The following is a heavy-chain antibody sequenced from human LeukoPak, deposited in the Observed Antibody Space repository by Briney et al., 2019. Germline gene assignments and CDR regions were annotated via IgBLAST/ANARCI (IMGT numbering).Heavy chain of an antibody. D-gene: IGHD3-3*01. J-gene: IGHJ4*02. CDR2: IYGDGRT. CDR1: GFSVSNNY. Sequence: GGSLGLSCVVSGFSVSNNYIIWVRQAPGNGLERVSVIYGDGRTSHSASVRGRFTISRDNSKNIVSLQMNTLRAEDTAIYYCARGRGLGVVSPYFDYWGQGTLVTVSS. CDR3: ARGRGLGVVSPYFDY. V-gene: IGHV3-53*01.